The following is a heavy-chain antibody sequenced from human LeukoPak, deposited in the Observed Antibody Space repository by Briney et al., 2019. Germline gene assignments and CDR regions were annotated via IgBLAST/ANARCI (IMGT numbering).Heavy chain of an antibody. J-gene: IGHJ4*02. Sequence: GGSLRLSCAASGFTFSSYWMHWVRQAPGKGLVWVSRINSDGSSTSYADSVKGRFTISRDNAKKSLYLQMNSLRAEDTALYYCARSYHYDSSADYWGQGTLVTVSS. CDR2: INSDGSST. D-gene: IGHD3-22*01. CDR1: GFTFSSYW. V-gene: IGHV3-74*01. CDR3: ARSYHYDSSADY.